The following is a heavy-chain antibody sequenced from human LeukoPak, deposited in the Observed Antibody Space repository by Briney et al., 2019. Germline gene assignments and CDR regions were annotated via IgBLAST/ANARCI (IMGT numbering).Heavy chain of an antibody. J-gene: IGHJ4*02. CDR2: IKEDGSDK. Sequence: GGSLRLSCTASGFTFSNYWMDWVRQSPGKGLEWVANIKEDGSDKYYVDSVKGRFTISRDNAKNSLYLQMNSLRAEDTAVYYCARNSGWFRFDYWGQGTLVTVSS. V-gene: IGHV3-7*03. CDR1: GFTFSNYW. CDR3: ARNSGWFRFDY. D-gene: IGHD6-19*01.